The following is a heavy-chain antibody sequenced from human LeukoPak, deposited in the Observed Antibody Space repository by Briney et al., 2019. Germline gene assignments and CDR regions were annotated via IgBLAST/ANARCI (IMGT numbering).Heavy chain of an antibody. CDR1: TFTISSYW. V-gene: IGHV3-23*01. Sequence: EPGGSLRLSCAASTFTISSYWMSWVRQTPGKGLEWVSAISGSGGSTYYADSVKGRFTISRDNSKNTLYLQMNSLRAEDTAVYYCAKDRGYGGNSFWFDPWGQGTLVTVSS. CDR2: ISGSGGST. CDR3: AKDRGYGGNSFWFDP. J-gene: IGHJ5*02. D-gene: IGHD4-23*01.